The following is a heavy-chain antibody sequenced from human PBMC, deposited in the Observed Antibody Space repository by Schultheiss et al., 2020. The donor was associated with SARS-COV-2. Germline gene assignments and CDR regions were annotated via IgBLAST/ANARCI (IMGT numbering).Heavy chain of an antibody. V-gene: IGHV3-11*04. D-gene: IGHD1-7*01. Sequence: GGSLRLSCAASGFTFSDYYMSWIRQAPGKGLEWVSYISSSGSTIYYADSVKGRFTISRGNSMNTLYLQMDSLRADDTAVYYCARAVFNWNLGWFDPWGQGTLVTVSS. CDR3: ARAVFNWNLGWFDP. J-gene: IGHJ5*02. CDR2: ISSSGSTI. CDR1: GFTFSDYY.